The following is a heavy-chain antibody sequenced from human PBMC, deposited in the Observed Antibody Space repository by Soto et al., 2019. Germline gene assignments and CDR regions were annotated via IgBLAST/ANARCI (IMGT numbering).Heavy chain of an antibody. V-gene: IGHV1-69*04. CDR1: GGTFSSYT. J-gene: IGHJ4*02. Sequence: ASVKVSCKASGGTFSSYTISWVRQAPGQGLEWMGRIIPILGIANYAQKFQGRVTITADKSTSTAYMELSSLRSEDTAVYYCAREPRGYSYGSDYWGQGTLVTVSS. CDR2: IIPILGIA. CDR3: AREPRGYSYGSDY. D-gene: IGHD5-18*01.